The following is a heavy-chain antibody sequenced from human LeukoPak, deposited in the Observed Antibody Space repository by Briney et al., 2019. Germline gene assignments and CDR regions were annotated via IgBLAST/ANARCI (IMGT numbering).Heavy chain of an antibody. D-gene: IGHD3-16*01. J-gene: IGHJ4*02. V-gene: IGHV1-69*04. CDR2: IIPILGIA. Sequence: GASVKVSCKASGGTFSSYAIGWVRQAPGQGLEWMGRIIPILGIANYAQKFQGRVTITADKSTSTAYMELSSLRSEDTAVYYCAGSLGGTTPDYWGQGTLVTVSS. CDR3: AGSLGGTTPDY. CDR1: GGTFSSYA.